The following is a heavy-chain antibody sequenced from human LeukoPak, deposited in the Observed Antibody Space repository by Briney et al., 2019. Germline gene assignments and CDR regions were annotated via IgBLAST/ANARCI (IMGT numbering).Heavy chain of an antibody. Sequence: PGGSLRLSCAASGFTFSSYGMHWVRQAPGKGLEWVAVIWYDGSNKYYADSAKGRFTISRDNSKNTVYLQVNSLRAEDTAVYYCARDGGATTTFFDYWGQGTLVTVSS. D-gene: IGHD5-24*01. J-gene: IGHJ4*02. V-gene: IGHV3-33*01. CDR1: GFTFSSYG. CDR3: ARDGGATTTFFDY. CDR2: IWYDGSNK.